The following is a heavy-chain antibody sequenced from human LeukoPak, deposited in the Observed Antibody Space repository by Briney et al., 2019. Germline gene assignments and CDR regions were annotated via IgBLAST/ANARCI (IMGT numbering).Heavy chain of an antibody. CDR1: GFTFSSYA. D-gene: IGHD6-13*01. CDR2: ISYDGSNK. Sequence: PGGSLRLSCAASGFTFSSYAMHWVRQAPGKGLEWVAVISYDGSNKYYADSVKGRFTISRDNSKNTLYLQMNSLRAEDTAVYYCARAKNSSSWYDMAPFDYWGQGTTVTVSS. CDR3: ARAKNSSSWYDMAPFDY. J-gene: IGHJ4*03. V-gene: IGHV3-30-3*01.